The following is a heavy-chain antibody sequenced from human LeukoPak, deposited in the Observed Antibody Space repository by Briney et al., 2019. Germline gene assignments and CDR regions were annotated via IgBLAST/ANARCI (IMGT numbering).Heavy chain of an antibody. D-gene: IGHD3-22*01. V-gene: IGHV3-48*01. CDR3: ARRRWGSSGYYYPDAFDI. Sequence: GGSLRLSCAASGFTFSSYSMNWVRQAPGKGLEWVSYISSSSSTIYYADSVKGRFTISRDNAKNSLHLQMNSLRAEDTAVYYCARRRWGSSGYYYPDAFDIWGQGTMVTVSS. CDR1: GFTFSSYS. J-gene: IGHJ3*02. CDR2: ISSSSSTI.